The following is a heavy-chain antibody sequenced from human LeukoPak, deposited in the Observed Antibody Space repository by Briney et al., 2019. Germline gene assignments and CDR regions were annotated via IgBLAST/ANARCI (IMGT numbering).Heavy chain of an antibody. CDR3: ARGPFIAAAGQNWFDP. J-gene: IGHJ5*02. V-gene: IGHV1-18*01. CDR1: GYTFTSYG. Sequence: GASVKVSCKASGYTFTSYGISWVRQAPGQGLEWMGWISAYNGNTNYAQKLQGRDTMTTDTSTSTAYMELRSLRSDDTAVYYCARGPFIAAAGQNWFDPWGQGTLVTVSS. D-gene: IGHD6-13*01. CDR2: ISAYNGNT.